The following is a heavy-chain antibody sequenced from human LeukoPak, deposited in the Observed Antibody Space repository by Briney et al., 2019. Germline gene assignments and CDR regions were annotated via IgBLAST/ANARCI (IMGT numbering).Heavy chain of an antibody. D-gene: IGHD6-13*01. V-gene: IGHV1-2*06. Sequence: GASVKVCCNASGYTFTGYHIHWLRQPPGQGLEWMGRINPYNGDTNFAQTFHGRGTITIATYITTAYMDLSSLTPDDTAVYFCARDQGSLTRSWYTGYWGQGTQVTVSS. J-gene: IGHJ4*02. CDR2: INPYNGDT. CDR1: GYTFTGYH. CDR3: ARDQGSLTRSWYTGY.